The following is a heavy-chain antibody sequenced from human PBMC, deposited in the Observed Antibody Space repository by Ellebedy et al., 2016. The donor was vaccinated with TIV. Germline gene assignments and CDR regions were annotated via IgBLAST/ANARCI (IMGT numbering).Heavy chain of an antibody. V-gene: IGHV3-33*01. D-gene: IGHD6-13*01. CDR3: ARAQVHASPDPRYTNSWYVDYFDY. Sequence: GESLKISXAPSGFTFSYYGIHWVRQAPGQGLEWVAAIQSDGSKTYYAESVKGRFTISRDNAKNSLYLQMNSLRAEDTAVYFCARAQVHASPDPRYTNSWYVDYFDYWGQGALATVSS. J-gene: IGHJ4*02. CDR1: GFTFSYYG. CDR2: IQSDGSKT.